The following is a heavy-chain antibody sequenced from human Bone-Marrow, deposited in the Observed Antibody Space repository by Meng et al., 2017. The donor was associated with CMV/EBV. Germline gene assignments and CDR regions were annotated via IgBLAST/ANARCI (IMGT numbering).Heavy chain of an antibody. CDR1: GGSISGGGYS. CDR2: IYYSGST. J-gene: IGHJ4*02. V-gene: IGHV4-31*02. Sequence: SGGSISGGGYSWSWLRQHPGKGLEWIGYIYYSGSTYYTPSLKSRVTISVDTSKNQLSLKLSSVTAADTAVYYCARLVSTFGYYFDYWGQGTLVTVSS. D-gene: IGHD3-10*01. CDR3: ARLVSTFGYYFDY.